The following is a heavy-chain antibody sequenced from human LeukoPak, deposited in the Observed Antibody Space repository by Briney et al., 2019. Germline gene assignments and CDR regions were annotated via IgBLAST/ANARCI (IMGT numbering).Heavy chain of an antibody. D-gene: IGHD3-22*01. J-gene: IGHJ4*02. CDR3: ARASYYESSGHYRSYYFDY. Sequence: GRSLRLSCAASGFIFSTYGMHWVRQAPGKGLEWVAIIWFDGRNKYYADSVKGRFTISRDTSKNTLYLQMSSLRAEDTAVYYCARASYYESSGHYRSYYFDYWGQGTLVTVSS. V-gene: IGHV3-33*01. CDR2: IWFDGRNK. CDR1: GFIFSTYG.